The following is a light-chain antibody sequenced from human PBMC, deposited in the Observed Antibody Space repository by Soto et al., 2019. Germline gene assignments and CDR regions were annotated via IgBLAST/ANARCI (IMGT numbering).Light chain of an antibody. CDR3: QQYVNFVWT. J-gene: IGKJ1*01. Sequence: IVLTQSPGTLSLSPGVRATLSCRTSQSVSTSKLAWYQQRPGQAPRLLMYDASRRATGIPDRFSGSGSGTDFTLTISRLEPEDVAVYYCQQYVNFVWTFGQATKVDIK. CDR1: QSVSTSK. CDR2: DAS. V-gene: IGKV3-20*01.